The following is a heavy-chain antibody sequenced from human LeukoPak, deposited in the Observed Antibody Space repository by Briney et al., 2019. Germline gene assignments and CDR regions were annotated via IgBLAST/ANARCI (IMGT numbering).Heavy chain of an antibody. V-gene: IGHV1-24*01. CDR2: FDPEDGET. J-gene: IGHJ4*02. CDR1: GHTLTELS. D-gene: IGHD6-19*01. Sequence: ASVKVSCKVSGHTLTELSMHWVRQAPGKGLEWMGGFDPEDGETIYAQKFQGRVTMTEDTSTDTAYMELSSLRSEDTAVYYCATAPDSSGWYGIHFDYWGQGTLVTVSS. CDR3: ATAPDSSGWYGIHFDY.